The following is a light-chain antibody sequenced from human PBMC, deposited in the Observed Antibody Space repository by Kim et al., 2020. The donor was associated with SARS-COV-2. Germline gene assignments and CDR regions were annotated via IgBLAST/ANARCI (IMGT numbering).Light chain of an antibody. CDR3: QKYNRALSWT. CDR1: QGISNY. J-gene: IGKJ1*01. Sequence: SVADSVTIACRASQGISNYLAWDQQKPGKVPKLLVYATSTLQSGVPSRFSGSGSGTDFTLTISSLQPEDVATYYCQKYNRALSWTFGQGTKVDIK. V-gene: IGKV1-27*01. CDR2: ATS.